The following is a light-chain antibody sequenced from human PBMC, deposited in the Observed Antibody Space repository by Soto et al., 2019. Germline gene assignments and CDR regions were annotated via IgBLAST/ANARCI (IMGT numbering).Light chain of an antibody. CDR3: CSYAGSSTLV. J-gene: IGLJ2*01. CDR1: SSDVGSYNL. CDR2: EGS. V-gene: IGLV2-23*01. Sequence: QSALTQPASVSGSPGQSITISCTRTSSDVGSYNLVSWYQQHPGKAPKLMIYEGSKRPSGVSNRFSGSKSGNTASLTISGLQAEDEADYCCCSYAGSSTLVFGGWTKLTVL.